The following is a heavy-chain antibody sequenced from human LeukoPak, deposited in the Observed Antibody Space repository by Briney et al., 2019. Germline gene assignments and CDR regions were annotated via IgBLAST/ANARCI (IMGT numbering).Heavy chain of an antibody. CDR3: ATYCSSTSCQNEGFDY. J-gene: IGHJ4*02. CDR1: GGSISSSDYY. CDR2: IYYSGST. Sequence: SETLSLTCTVSGGSISSSDYYWSWIRQPPGKGLEWIGYIYYSGSTYYNPSLKSRVTISVDTSKNQFSLKLSSVTAADTAVYYCATYCSSTSCQNEGFDYWGQGTLVTVSS. V-gene: IGHV4-30-4*08. D-gene: IGHD2-2*01.